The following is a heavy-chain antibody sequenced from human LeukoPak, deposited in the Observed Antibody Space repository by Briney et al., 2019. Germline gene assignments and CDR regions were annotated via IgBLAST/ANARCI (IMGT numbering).Heavy chain of an antibody. CDR2: ISHSGRA. Sequence: SETLSLTCAVYGGSFSGYYWTWIRQPPGKGLEWIGEISHSGRANYNPSLKSRVTISVDTPKNQFSLKVNSVTAADTAVYYCARNKGSSSEVHFDYWGQGTLVTVSS. J-gene: IGHJ4*02. V-gene: IGHV4-34*01. D-gene: IGHD6-6*01. CDR1: GGSFSGYY. CDR3: ARNKGSSSEVHFDY.